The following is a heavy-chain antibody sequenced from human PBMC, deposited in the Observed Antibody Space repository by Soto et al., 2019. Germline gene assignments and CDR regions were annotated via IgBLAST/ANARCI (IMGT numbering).Heavy chain of an antibody. CDR3: ARRGKESDRSFWFDH. CDR2: IFPDDSDT. CDR1: GFSFTLYW. J-gene: IGHJ5*02. Sequence: ESLKISCRASGFSFTLYWIAWVRQMPGKGLEWMGVIFPDDSDTRYSPSFQGQVTISADKSISTAYLQWSSLKASDTAMYYCARRGKESDRSFWFDHWGQGTQVTVSS. D-gene: IGHD3-16*02. V-gene: IGHV5-51*01.